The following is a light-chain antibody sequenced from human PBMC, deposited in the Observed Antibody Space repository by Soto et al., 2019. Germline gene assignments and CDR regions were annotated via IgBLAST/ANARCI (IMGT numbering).Light chain of an antibody. J-gene: IGLJ3*02. CDR1: SSDVGGYNY. CDR3: CSYADSYTWV. CDR2: DVS. V-gene: IGLV2-11*01. Sequence: QSALTQPRSVSGSPGQSVTISCTGTSSDVGGYNYVSWYQQHPGKAPKLMIYDVSKRPSGVPDRFSGSKSGNTASLTISGLQAEDEADYYCCSYADSYTWVFGGGTNLTVL.